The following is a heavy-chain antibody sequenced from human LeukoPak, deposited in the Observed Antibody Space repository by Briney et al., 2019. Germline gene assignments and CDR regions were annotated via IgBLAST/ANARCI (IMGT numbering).Heavy chain of an antibody. Sequence: SETLSLTCTVSGGSISSCYWSWIRQPPGKGPEWIGYIYTSGSTNYNPSLKSRVTISVDTSKNQFSLKLSAVTAADTAVYYCARTIDDGGTSHFDYWGQGTLVTVSS. J-gene: IGHJ4*02. D-gene: IGHD1-14*01. CDR3: ARTIDDGGTSHFDY. CDR1: GGSISSCY. V-gene: IGHV4-4*09. CDR2: IYTSGST.